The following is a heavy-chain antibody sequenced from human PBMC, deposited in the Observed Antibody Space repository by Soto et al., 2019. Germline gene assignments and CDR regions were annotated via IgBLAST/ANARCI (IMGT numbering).Heavy chain of an antibody. J-gene: IGHJ4*02. V-gene: IGHV3-23*01. Sequence: EVQLLESGGGLVQPGGSLRLSCAASGFTFSSDAMSWVRQAPGKGLEWVSGTSGSGGSICYADSVKGRFTISRDNSKNTLYLLMNSLRAEDTAVYYCAKGAGYDYGYYFDCWGQGTLVTVSS. CDR2: TSGSGGSI. D-gene: IGHD5-18*01. CDR3: AKGAGYDYGYYFDC. CDR1: GFTFSSDA.